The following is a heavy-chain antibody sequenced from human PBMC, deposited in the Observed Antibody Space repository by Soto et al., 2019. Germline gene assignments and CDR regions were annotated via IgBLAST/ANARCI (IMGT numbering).Heavy chain of an antibody. D-gene: IGHD3-10*01. V-gene: IGHV3-33*01. CDR1: GFTFSSYG. J-gene: IGHJ4*02. Sequence: QVQLVESGGGVVQPGRSLRLSYAASGFTFSSYGMHWVRQAPGKGLEWVAVIWYDGSNKYYADSVKGRFTISRDNSKNTLYLQMNSLRAEDTAVYYCARDLGYGSGSLDYWGQGTLVTVSS. CDR3: ARDLGYGSGSLDY. CDR2: IWYDGSNK.